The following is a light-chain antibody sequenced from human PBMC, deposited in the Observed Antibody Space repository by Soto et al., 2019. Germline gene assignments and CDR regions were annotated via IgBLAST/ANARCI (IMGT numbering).Light chain of an antibody. V-gene: IGLV2-8*01. CDR2: EVS. CDR1: SSDVGGYNY. Sequence: ALTQPPSASGSPGQSVTISCTGTSSDVGGYNYVSWYQQHPGKAPKLMIYEVSKRPSGVPDRFSGSKSGNTASLTVSGFQAEDEADYYCTSYAGSNNFFYVFGTGTKVTVL. CDR3: TSYAGSNNFFYV. J-gene: IGLJ1*01.